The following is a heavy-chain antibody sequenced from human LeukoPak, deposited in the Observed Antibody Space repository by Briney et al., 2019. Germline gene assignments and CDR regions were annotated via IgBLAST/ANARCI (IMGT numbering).Heavy chain of an antibody. CDR1: GYSFTGYY. D-gene: IGHD6-19*01. Sequence: ASVKVSCKASGYSFTGYYMHWVRQAPGQGLEWMGWINPNSGDTKYAQKFQGRVTMTRDTSISTAYMELNRLRSDDTAVYYCATDPGYSSGWYVGWFDPWGQGTLVTVSS. CDR2: INPNSGDT. V-gene: IGHV1-2*02. CDR3: ATDPGYSSGWYVGWFDP. J-gene: IGHJ5*02.